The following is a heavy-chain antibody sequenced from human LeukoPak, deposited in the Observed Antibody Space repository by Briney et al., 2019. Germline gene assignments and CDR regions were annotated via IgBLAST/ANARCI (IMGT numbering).Heavy chain of an antibody. J-gene: IGHJ6*03. CDR2: IYTSGST. CDR1: GASISYGSYY. CDR3: AKGPGYDFWSGNYMDV. D-gene: IGHD3-3*01. Sequence: PSETLSLTCSVSGASISYGSYYWSLIRQPAGKGLEWVGRIYTSGSTDYNPSLKWRATISVDTSQNQFSLKLSSVTAADTAVYYCAKGPGYDFWSGNYMDVWGKGTTVTVS. V-gene: IGHV4-61*02.